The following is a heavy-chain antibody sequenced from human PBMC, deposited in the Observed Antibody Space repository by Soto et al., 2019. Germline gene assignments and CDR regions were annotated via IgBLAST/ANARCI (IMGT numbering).Heavy chain of an antibody. Sequence: TLSLTCTVSGGSISRGGYYWSWIRQHPGKGLEWIGYIYYSGSTYYNPSLKSRVTISVDTSKNQFSLKLSSVTAADTAVYYCARDDAAADNFDYWGQGTLVTVSS. CDR1: GGSISRGGYY. J-gene: IGHJ4*02. D-gene: IGHD6-13*01. CDR3: ARDDAAADNFDY. V-gene: IGHV4-31*03. CDR2: IYYSGST.